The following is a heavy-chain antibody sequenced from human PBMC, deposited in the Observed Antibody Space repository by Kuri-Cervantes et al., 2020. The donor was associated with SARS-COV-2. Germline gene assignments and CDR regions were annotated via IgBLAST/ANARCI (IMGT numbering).Heavy chain of an antibody. D-gene: IGHD3-3*01. J-gene: IGHJ3*02. CDR2: ISGSGGST. V-gene: IGHV3-23*01. Sequence: GGSLRLSCAASGFTFSSYAMSWVRQAPGKGLEWVSAISGSGGSTYYADSVKGRFTISRDNSKNTLYLQMNSLRAEDTAVYYCAKDGSITIFGVIPPDDAFDIWGQGTMVTGSS. CDR1: GFTFSSYA. CDR3: AKDGSITIFGVIPPDDAFDI.